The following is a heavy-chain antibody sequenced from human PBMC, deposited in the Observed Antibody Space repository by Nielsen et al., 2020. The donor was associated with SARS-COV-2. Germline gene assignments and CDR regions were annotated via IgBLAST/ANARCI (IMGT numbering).Heavy chain of an antibody. D-gene: IGHD3-3*01. CDR3: ANFWD. Sequence: GESLKISCVGSGFTLSNYWMSWVRQAPGKGLEWVAVISSDGREKYYADAVRGRFTISRDTSKNTVYLQMNSVRADDTGVYYCANFWDWGQGTLVTVSS. CDR2: ISSDGREK. J-gene: IGHJ4*02. V-gene: IGHV3-30*18. CDR1: GFTLSNYW.